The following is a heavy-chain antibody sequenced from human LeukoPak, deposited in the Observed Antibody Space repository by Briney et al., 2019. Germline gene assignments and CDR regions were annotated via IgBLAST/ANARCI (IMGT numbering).Heavy chain of an antibody. CDR2: IRYDGSNK. CDR1: GFTFSSYG. CDR3: AKDQTPLYYYYYMDV. Sequence: GGSLRLSCAASGFTFSSYGMHWVRQAPGKGLEWVAFIRYDGSNKYYADSVKGRFTISRDNSKNTLYLQMNSLRAEDTAVYYCAKDQTPLYYYYYMDVWGKGTTVTVSS. V-gene: IGHV3-30*02. J-gene: IGHJ6*03. D-gene: IGHD4-23*01.